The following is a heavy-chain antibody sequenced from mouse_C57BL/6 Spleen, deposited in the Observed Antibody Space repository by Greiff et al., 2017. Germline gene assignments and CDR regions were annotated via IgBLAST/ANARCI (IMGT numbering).Heavy chain of an antibody. CDR3: ARAGGLLLVDAMDY. D-gene: IGHD2-3*01. CDR1: GFTFSSYA. J-gene: IGHJ4*01. V-gene: IGHV5-4*01. Sequence: DVQLQESGGGLVKPGGSLQLSRAASGFTFSSYAMSWVRQTPEKRLEWVATISDGGSYTYSPDNVPGRFTISRDNAKNNLYLQMSHLKSEDTAMYYCARAGGLLLVDAMDYWGQRTSVTVSS. CDR2: ISDGGSYT.